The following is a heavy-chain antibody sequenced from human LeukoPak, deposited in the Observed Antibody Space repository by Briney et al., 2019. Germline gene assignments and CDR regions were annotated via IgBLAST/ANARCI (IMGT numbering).Heavy chain of an antibody. J-gene: IGHJ4*02. CDR2: INHSGST. CDR3: ARGFSQLEY. CDR1: GGSFSGYY. D-gene: IGHD2-2*01. V-gene: IGHV4-34*01. Sequence: SETLSLTCAVYGGSFSGYYWSWIRQPPGKGLEWIGEINHSGSTNYNPSLKSRVTISVDTSKNQFSLKLSSVTAADTAVYYCARGFSQLEYWGQGTLVTVSS.